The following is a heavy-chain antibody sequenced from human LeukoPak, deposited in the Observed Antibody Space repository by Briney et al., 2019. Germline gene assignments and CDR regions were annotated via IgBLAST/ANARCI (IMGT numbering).Heavy chain of an antibody. V-gene: IGHV5-51*01. D-gene: IGHD6-13*01. CDR2: IYPGDSDT. J-gene: IGHJ4*02. Sequence: GESLKISCKGSGYSFNTYWIGWVRQMPGKGLEWMGIIYPGDSDTKYSPSFQGQVTISADKSVSTAYLQWSSLKASDTAMYYCARQRSEAAGNWYFDYWGQGTLVTVSS. CDR3: ARQRSEAAGNWYFDY. CDR1: GYSFNTYW.